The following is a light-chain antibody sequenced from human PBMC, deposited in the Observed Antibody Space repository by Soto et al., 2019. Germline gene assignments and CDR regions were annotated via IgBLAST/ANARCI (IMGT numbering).Light chain of an antibody. Sequence: QSALTQPPSASGSPGQSVAISCTGTSSDVGGYNYVSWYQQHPGKAPKLMIYEVTKRPSGVPDRFSGSKSGNTASLTVSGLQAEDEDVYYCNSYAGSNNVVFGGGTKVTVL. CDR2: EVT. CDR1: SSDVGGYNY. CDR3: NSYAGSNNVV. V-gene: IGLV2-8*01. J-gene: IGLJ2*01.